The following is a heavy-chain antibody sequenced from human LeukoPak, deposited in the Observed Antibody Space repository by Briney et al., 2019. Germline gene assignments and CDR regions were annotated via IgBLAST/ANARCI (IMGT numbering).Heavy chain of an antibody. J-gene: IGHJ6*02. CDR2: IKQDGSEK. CDR3: ARGSSSWYWYYYYGMDV. V-gene: IGHV3-7*04. Sequence: GGSLRLSCAASGFTFSSYWMSWVRQVPGKGLEWVANIKQDGSEKYYVDSVKGRFTISRDNAKNSLYLQMNSLRAEDTAVYYCARGSSSWYWYYYYGMDVWGQGTTVTVSS. CDR1: GFTFSSYW. D-gene: IGHD6-13*01.